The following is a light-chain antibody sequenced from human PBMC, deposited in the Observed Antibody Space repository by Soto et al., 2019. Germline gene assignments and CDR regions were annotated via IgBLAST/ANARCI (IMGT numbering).Light chain of an antibody. CDR2: DAS. CDR1: QSIRTK. Sequence: EVVMTQSPATLSVPPGGRATLSCRASQSIRTKLAWYQQKPGQAPRLLIYDASTRATGVPARFSGSGSGTEFTLTISSLQSEDFAVYYCQQYNVWPPYSFGQGTNLEIK. J-gene: IGKJ2*03. CDR3: QQYNVWPPYS. V-gene: IGKV3-15*01.